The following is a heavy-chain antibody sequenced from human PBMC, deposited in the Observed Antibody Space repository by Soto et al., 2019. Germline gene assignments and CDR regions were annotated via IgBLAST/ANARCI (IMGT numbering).Heavy chain of an antibody. Sequence: QVQLVQSGAEVKKPGSSVKVSCKASGGTFSSYAISWVRQAPGQGLEWMGGIIPIFGTANYAQKFQGRVTITADESTSTAYMELSSLRSEDTAVYYCARLPHRGSSYYFDYWGQGTLVTVSS. D-gene: IGHD1-26*01. V-gene: IGHV1-69*12. CDR1: GGTFSSYA. J-gene: IGHJ4*02. CDR2: IIPIFGTA. CDR3: ARLPHRGSSYYFDY.